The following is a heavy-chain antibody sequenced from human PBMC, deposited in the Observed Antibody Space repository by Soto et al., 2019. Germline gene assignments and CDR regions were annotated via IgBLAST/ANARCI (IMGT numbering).Heavy chain of an antibody. CDR2: TTQDGNDK. D-gene: IGHD3-22*01. CDR3: ARFYYDSSGYLPSPYYYYYGMDV. Sequence: GGSLRLSCAASGFTFSPYYMSWVRQAPGKGLEWLAMTTQDGNDKHYVDSVKGRFTISRDNAKNSLYLQMNSLRAEDTAVYYCARFYYDSSGYLPSPYYYYYGMDVWGQGTTVTVSS. V-gene: IGHV3-7*01. CDR1: GFTFSPYY. J-gene: IGHJ6*02.